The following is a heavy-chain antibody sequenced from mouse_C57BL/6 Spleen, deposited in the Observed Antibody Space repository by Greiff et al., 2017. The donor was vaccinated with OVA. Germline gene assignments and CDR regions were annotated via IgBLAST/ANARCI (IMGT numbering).Heavy chain of an antibody. J-gene: IGHJ1*03. CDR2: ISSGGDYL. Sequence: EVMLVESGEGLVKPGGSLKLSCAASGFTFSSYAMSWVRQTPEKRLEWVAYISSGGDYLYYADTVKGRFTISRDNARNTLYLQMSSLKSEDTAMYYCTRAPFDYYGSSWYFDVWGTGTTVTVSS. V-gene: IGHV5-9-1*02. D-gene: IGHD1-1*01. CDR1: GFTFSSYA. CDR3: TRAPFDYYGSSWYFDV.